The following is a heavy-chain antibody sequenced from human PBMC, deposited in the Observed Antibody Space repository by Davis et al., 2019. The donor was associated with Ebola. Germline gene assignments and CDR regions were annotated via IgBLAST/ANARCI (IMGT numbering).Heavy chain of an antibody. CDR1: GFTFSSYA. J-gene: IGHJ4*02. CDR3: ARSTMMDY. V-gene: IGHV3-74*01. Sequence: PGGSLRLSCAASGFTFSSYAMSWVRRAPGKGLEWVSRIENNGRTTTYADSVKGRFTISRDNAKNMVYLEMTSLRDEDTAVYYCARSTMMDYWGQGTLVTVSS. CDR2: IENNGRTT. D-gene: IGHD3-22*01.